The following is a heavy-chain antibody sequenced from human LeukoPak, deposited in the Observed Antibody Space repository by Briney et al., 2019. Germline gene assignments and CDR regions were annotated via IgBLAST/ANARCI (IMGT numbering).Heavy chain of an antibody. CDR3: AKVLDILTADYFRPDVYYFDY. D-gene: IGHD3-9*01. CDR1: GFTFSSYG. J-gene: IGHJ4*02. CDR2: IRFDGSTK. V-gene: IGHV3-30*02. Sequence: GGSPRLSCAASGFTFSSYGIHWVRQAPGKGLEWVTFIRFDGSTKCYSDSAKGRFTISRDNSKNTVYLQMNSLRPDDTAIYYCAKVLDILTADYFRPDVYYFDYWGRGTLVTVSS.